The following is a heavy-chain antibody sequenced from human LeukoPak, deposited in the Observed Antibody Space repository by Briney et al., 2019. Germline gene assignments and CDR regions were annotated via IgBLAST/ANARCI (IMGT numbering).Heavy chain of an antibody. J-gene: IGHJ4*02. CDR3: ARAVAGQTVGFDY. CDR2: IYYSGST. CDR1: GGSFSGYY. Sequence: SETLSLTCAVYGGSFSGYYWSWIRQHPGKGLEWIGYIYYSGSTYYNPSLKSRVTISVDTSKNQFSLKLSSVTAADTAVYYCARAVAGQTVGFDYWGQGTLVTVSS. V-gene: IGHV4-31*11. D-gene: IGHD6-19*01.